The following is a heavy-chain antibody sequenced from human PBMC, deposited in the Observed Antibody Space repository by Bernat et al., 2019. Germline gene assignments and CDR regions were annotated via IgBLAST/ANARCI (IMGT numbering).Heavy chain of an antibody. CDR3: APEIWSRGLYIN. CDR2: VLSKGSGETT. D-gene: IGHD2-2*02. V-gene: IGHV3-15*01. J-gene: IGHJ4*02. CDR1: GLSFSNPW. Sequence: EVHLVESGGGLVNPGGSLRLSCAASGLSFSNPWMHWVRQAPGKGLEWVGRVLSKGSGETTQYSAHVKVRFIVSRDESRNTLYLQMNSVKTEDTGVYYGAPEIWSRGLYINWGQGTLVTVSA.